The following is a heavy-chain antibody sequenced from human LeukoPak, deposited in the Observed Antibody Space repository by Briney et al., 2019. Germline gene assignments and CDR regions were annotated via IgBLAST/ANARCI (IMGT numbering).Heavy chain of an antibody. CDR2: IYYSGST. CDR1: GGSINSYY. J-gene: IGHJ3*02. Sequence: SETLSLTCTVSGGSINSYYWSWIRQPPGKGLEWIGYIYYSGSTNYNPSLKSRVTISVDTSKNQFSLKLSSVTAADTAVYYCARGGYYDSSGYRAFDIWGQGTMVTVSS. CDR3: ARGGYYDSSGYRAFDI. V-gene: IGHV4-59*12. D-gene: IGHD3-22*01.